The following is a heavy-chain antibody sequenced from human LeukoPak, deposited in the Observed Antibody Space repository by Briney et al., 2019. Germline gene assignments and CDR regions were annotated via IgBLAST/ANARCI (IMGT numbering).Heavy chain of an antibody. V-gene: IGHV5-51*01. J-gene: IGHJ4*02. CDR1: GYSLTSYW. CDR3: ARMAHSGSYGGDY. D-gene: IGHD1-26*01. Sequence: GESLKISCKGSGYSLTSYWIGWVRQMPGKGLEWMGIIYPGDSDTRYGPSFQGQVTISADKSISTAYLQWSSLKASDTAMYYCARMAHSGSYGGDYWGQGTLVTVSS. CDR2: IYPGDSDT.